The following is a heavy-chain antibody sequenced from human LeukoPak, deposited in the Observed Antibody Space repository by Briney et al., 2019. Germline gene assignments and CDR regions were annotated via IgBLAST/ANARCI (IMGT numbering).Heavy chain of an antibody. Sequence: GGSLRLSCVASRFTFSNYWMTWVRQAPGKGLEWVSAISSSSSYIYYADSVKGRFTISRHNAKRSLYLQMNSLRAEDTAVYYCARDLGGYGDYGTNFDYWGQGTLVTVSS. D-gene: IGHD4-17*01. J-gene: IGHJ4*02. V-gene: IGHV3-21*01. CDR1: RFTFSNYW. CDR3: ARDLGGYGDYGTNFDY. CDR2: ISSSSSYI.